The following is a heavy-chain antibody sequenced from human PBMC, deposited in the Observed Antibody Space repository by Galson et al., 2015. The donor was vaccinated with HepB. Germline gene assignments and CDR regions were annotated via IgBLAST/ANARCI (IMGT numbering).Heavy chain of an antibody. J-gene: IGHJ5*02. CDR1: GGTFSSYS. CDR2: IIPIFGTA. Sequence: SVQVSFKASGGTFSSYSSIWVRQAPGQGLEWMGGIIPIFGTANYAQKFQGRVTITADRSTSTANMELRSLASEDTAVYYCARVGCSGRTFYLESWGPGTLVVVAS. CDR3: ARVGCSGRTFYLES. D-gene: IGHD2-15*01. V-gene: IGHV1-69*06.